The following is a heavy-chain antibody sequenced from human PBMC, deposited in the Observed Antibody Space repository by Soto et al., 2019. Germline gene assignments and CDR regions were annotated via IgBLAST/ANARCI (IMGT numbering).Heavy chain of an antibody. Sequence: PGGSLRLSCAASGLSFGENWMQWVRQAPGRGLEWVSCISSGSLGIRYADSVEGGFAISRDNAKNPLYVQVNSLRGEDAAVYYCARDYNDFWSGHSDYWGQGALVTVSS. V-gene: IGHV3-48*01. CDR2: ISSGSLGI. D-gene: IGHD3-3*01. CDR1: GLSFGENW. CDR3: ARDYNDFWSGHSDY. J-gene: IGHJ4*02.